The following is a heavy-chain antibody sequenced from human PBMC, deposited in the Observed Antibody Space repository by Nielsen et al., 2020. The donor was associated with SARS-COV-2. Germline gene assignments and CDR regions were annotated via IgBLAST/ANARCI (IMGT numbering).Heavy chain of an antibody. CDR3: AREYKEGDGPKIYYYYAMDV. V-gene: IGHV3-30*10. J-gene: IGHJ6*02. CDR2: ISYDGSHA. Sequence: GVSLPLSSAASAFSFSRFVILWVRQAPGTLLEWLSLISYDGSHAYYTDSVKGRFTISRDNSKNTLYLQMKSLKTEDTAAYYCAREYKEGDGPKIYYYYAMDVWGQGTTVTVSS. CDR1: AFSFSRFV. D-gene: IGHD1-14*01.